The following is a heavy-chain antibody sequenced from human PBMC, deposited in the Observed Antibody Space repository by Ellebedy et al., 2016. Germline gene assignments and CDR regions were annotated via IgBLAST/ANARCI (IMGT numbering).Heavy chain of an antibody. D-gene: IGHD4-23*01. CDR3: ATRLYGGFDI. CDR1: GFSFSYGW. J-gene: IGHJ3*02. Sequence: GGSLRLXXAASGFSFSYGWMTWVRQAPGKGLEWVSVIDSGGSSYYADSVKGRFTISRDSPKNTLYLQMNSLRAEDTAVYYCATRLYGGFDIWGRGTMVTVSS. CDR2: IDSGGSS. V-gene: IGHV3-53*01.